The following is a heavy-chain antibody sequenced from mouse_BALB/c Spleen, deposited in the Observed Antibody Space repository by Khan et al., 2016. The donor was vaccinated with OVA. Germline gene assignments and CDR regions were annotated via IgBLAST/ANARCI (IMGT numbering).Heavy chain of an antibody. CDR1: GYTFTNYG. CDR3: ARMKPYWYFDV. V-gene: IGHV9-3-1*01. CDR2: KTPYTGEP. J-gene: IGHJ1*01. Sequence: QIQLVQSGPELKKPGETVKISCKASGYTFTNYGMNWVKQAPGKGLKWRGWKTPYTGEPTYANDFKGRFAFALETSASTAYLQINNLKNEDTATYFCARMKPYWYFDVWGAGTTVTVSS.